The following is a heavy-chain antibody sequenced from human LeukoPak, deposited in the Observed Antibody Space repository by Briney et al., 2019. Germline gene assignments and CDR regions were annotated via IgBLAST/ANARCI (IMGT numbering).Heavy chain of an antibody. CDR3: AKSSHDYLTGYSSTRFDP. D-gene: IGHD3-9*01. CDR1: GFTFDDYA. CDR2: ISWNSGSI. V-gene: IGHV3-9*01. Sequence: GGSLRLSCAASGFTFDDYAMPWVRQAPGKGLERVSGISWNSGSIGYADSVKGRFTISRDNAKNSLYLQMNSLRAEDTALYYCAKSSHDYLTGYSSTRFDPWGQGTLVTVSS. J-gene: IGHJ5*02.